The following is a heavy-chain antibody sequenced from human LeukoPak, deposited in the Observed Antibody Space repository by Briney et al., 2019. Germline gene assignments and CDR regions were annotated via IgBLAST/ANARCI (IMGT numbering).Heavy chain of an antibody. CDR3: AREVPYYYYYMDV. V-gene: IGHV3-21*01. Sequence: GGSLRLSCAASGFTFSSYNMNWVRQAPGKGLEWVSSISTSSSYIYYADSVKGRFTISRDNAKNSLYLQMNSLRAEDTAVYYCAREVPYYYYYMDVWGKGTTVTVSS. CDR1: GFTFSSYN. CDR2: ISTSSSYI. J-gene: IGHJ6*03.